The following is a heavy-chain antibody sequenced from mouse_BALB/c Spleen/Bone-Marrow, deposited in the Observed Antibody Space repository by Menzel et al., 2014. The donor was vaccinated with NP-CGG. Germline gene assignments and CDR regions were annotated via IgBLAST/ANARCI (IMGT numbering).Heavy chain of an antibody. V-gene: IGHV3-1*02. J-gene: IGHJ1*01. CDR3: TSYGNYWYFDV. CDR2: IHHSGST. Sequence: EVKLVESGPDLVKPSQSLSLTCTVTGYSITSGYSWHWIRQFPGNKLEWMGYIHHSGSTNYNPSLRSRISITRDTSKNQFFLHLNSVTTEDTATYYCTSYGNYWYFDVWGAGTTVTGAS. CDR1: GYSITSGYS. D-gene: IGHD2-1*01.